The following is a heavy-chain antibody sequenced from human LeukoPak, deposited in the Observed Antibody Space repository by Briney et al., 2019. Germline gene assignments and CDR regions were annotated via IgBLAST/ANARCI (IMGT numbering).Heavy chain of an antibody. CDR1: GGTFSSYA. V-gene: IGHV1-69*01. D-gene: IGHD3-9*01. Sequence: AVKVSCKASGGTFSSYAISWVRRAPGQGLEWMGGIIPIFGTANYAQKFQGRVTITADQSTSTAYMELSSLRSEDTAVYYCARGNLERTYYDILTGTYGMDVWGKGTTVTVSS. J-gene: IGHJ6*04. CDR2: IIPIFGTA. CDR3: ARGNLERTYYDILTGTYGMDV.